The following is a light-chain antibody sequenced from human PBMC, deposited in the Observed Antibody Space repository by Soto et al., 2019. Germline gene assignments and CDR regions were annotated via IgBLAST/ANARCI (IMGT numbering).Light chain of an antibody. J-gene: IGLJ3*02. Sequence: QSVLTQPPSASGTPGQRVTISCSGSISNIGSNYVYWYQQLPGTAPRLLINRSSQRPSGVPDRFSGSKSGTSASLAISGLGSEDEADYYCATWDDSLSAWLFGGGTKLTVL. V-gene: IGLV1-47*01. CDR2: RSS. CDR3: ATWDDSLSAWL. CDR1: ISNIGSNY.